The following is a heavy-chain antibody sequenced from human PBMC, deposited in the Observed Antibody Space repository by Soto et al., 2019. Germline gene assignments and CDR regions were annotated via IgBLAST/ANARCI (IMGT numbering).Heavy chain of an antibody. J-gene: IGHJ5*02. V-gene: IGHV3-23*01. CDR3: AKVVIEQQLVPNWFDP. Sequence: PGGSLRLSCAASGFTFSSYAMSWVRQAPGKGLEWVSAISGSGGSTYYADSVKGRFTISRDNSKNTLYLQMNSLRAEDTAVYYCAKVVIEQQLVPNWFDPWGQGTLVTVSS. D-gene: IGHD6-13*01. CDR2: ISGSGGST. CDR1: GFTFSSYA.